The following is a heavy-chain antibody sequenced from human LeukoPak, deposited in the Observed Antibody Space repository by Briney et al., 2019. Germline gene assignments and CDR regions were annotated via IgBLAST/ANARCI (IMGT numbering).Heavy chain of an antibody. CDR3: ARQYCSSTNCYYFDY. J-gene: IGHJ4*02. V-gene: IGHV4-61*01. CDR2: IYYSGST. Sequence: SETLSLTCTVSGGSVSSGSYYWSWIRQPPGKGLEWIGYIYYSGSTNYNPSLKSRVTISVDTSKNQFSLRLNSVTAADTAVYYCARQYCSSTNCYYFDYWGQGTLVTVSS. CDR1: GGSVSSGSYY. D-gene: IGHD2-2*01.